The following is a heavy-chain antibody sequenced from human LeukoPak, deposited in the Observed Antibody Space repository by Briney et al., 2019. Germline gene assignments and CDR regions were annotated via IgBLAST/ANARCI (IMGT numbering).Heavy chain of an antibody. CDR3: AKDRYCGTTNCPYDY. CDR2: ISVSDDST. D-gene: IGHD2-2*01. CDR1: GFTSSDYT. V-gene: IGHV3-23*01. J-gene: IGHJ4*02. Sequence: GGSLRLSCAASGFTSSDYTMNWVRQAPGKGLEWVSGISVSDDSTYYADSVKGRFTMSRDNSNNMLYLQMNSLRAEDTAVYYCAKDRYCGTTNCPYDYWGQGTLVTVSS.